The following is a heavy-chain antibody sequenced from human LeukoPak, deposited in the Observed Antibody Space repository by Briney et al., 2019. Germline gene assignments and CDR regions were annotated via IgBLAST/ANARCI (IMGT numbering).Heavy chain of an antibody. V-gene: IGHV4-34*01. CDR2: INHSGST. CDR1: GGSFSGYY. D-gene: IGHD6-13*01. J-gene: IGHJ5*02. CDR3: ARWEAAADNNWFDP. Sequence: TSSETLSLTCAVYGGSFSGYYWSWIRQPPGKGLEWIGEINHSGSTNYNPSLKSRVTISVDTSKNQFSLKLSSVTAADMAVYYCARWEAAADNNWFDPWGQGTLVTVSS.